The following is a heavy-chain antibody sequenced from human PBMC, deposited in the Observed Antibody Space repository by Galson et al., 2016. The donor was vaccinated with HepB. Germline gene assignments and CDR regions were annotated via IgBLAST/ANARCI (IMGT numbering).Heavy chain of an antibody. Sequence: SLRLSCAASGFSFSNYEMNWVRQAPGKGLEWVSYIGSSGTIIKYADSVQGRFTISRDNSENTVYLQMNSLRAEDTAVYYCAKDAEHSSSSRGVFYYYYGMDVWGKGTAVTVSS. J-gene: IGHJ6*04. CDR2: IGSSGTII. D-gene: IGHD6-6*01. CDR3: AKDAEHSSSSRGVFYYYYGMDV. V-gene: IGHV3-48*03. CDR1: GFSFSNYE.